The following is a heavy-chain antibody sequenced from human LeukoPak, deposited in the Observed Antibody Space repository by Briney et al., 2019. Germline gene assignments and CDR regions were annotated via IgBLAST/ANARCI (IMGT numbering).Heavy chain of an antibody. Sequence: ASVKVSCKASGYTFTGYYMHWVRQAPGQGLEWMGWINPNSGGTNYAQKFQGRVTMTGDTSISTAYMELSRLRSDDTAVYYCAREGEGITMVRGVSSRDAFDIWGQGTMVTVSS. V-gene: IGHV1-2*02. CDR3: AREGEGITMVRGVSSRDAFDI. J-gene: IGHJ3*02. CDR1: GYTFTGYY. D-gene: IGHD3-10*01. CDR2: INPNSGGT.